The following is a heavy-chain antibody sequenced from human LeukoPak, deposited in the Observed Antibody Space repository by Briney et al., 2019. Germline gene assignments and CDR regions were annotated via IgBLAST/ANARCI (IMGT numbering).Heavy chain of an antibody. CDR2: ISAYNGNT. CDR3: ARDHLTALYCSSTSCYFRFDY. CDR1: GYTFTSYS. D-gene: IGHD2-2*01. V-gene: IGHV1-18*01. J-gene: IGHJ4*02. Sequence: ASVKVSCKASGYTFTSYSISWVRQAPGQGLEWMGWISAYNGNTNYAQKLQGRVTMTTDTSTSTAYMELRSLRSDDTAVYYCARDHLTALYCSSTSCYFRFDYWGQGTLVTVSS.